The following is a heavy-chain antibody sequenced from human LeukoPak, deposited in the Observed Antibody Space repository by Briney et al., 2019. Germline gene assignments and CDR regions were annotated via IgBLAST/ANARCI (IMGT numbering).Heavy chain of an antibody. CDR3: ARESTPLRGAFDP. V-gene: IGHV3-53*04. CDR1: GFTVRNNH. Sequence: GGSLRLSCAASGFTVRNNHMSWVRQAPGKGLEWVSVIDSRDNTYHADSVKGRFTISRHTSKNTLYLQMNRLRAEDTAVYYCARESTPLRGAFDPWGPGTLVTVVS. D-gene: IGHD5-24*01. CDR2: IDSRDNT. J-gene: IGHJ5*02.